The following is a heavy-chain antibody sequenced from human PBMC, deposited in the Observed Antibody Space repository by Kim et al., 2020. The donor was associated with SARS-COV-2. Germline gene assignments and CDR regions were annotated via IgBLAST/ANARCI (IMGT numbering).Heavy chain of an antibody. D-gene: IGHD3-22*01. CDR2: IYPGDSDT. Sequence: GESLQISCKGSGYSFTSYWIGWVRQMPGKGLEWMGIIYPGDSDTRYSPSFQGQVTISADKSISTAYLQWSSLKASDTAMYYCARGYYDSSGYYYRSWYFDYWGQGTLVTVSS. J-gene: IGHJ4*02. CDR3: ARGYYDSSGYYYRSWYFDY. V-gene: IGHV5-51*01. CDR1: GYSFTSYW.